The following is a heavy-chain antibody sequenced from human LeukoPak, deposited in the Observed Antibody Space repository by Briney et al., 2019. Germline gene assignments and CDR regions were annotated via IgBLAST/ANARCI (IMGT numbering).Heavy chain of an antibody. CDR3: ARHGYCSGGSCYSWGYYYYMDV. CDR2: IYYSGST. Sequence: SETLSLTCTVSGGSISTYYWSWIRQPPGKGLEWIGYIYYSGSTNYNPSLKSRVTISVDTSKNQFSLKLSSVTAADTAVYYCARHGYCSGGSCYSWGYYYYMDVWGKGTTVTISS. CDR1: GGSISTYY. J-gene: IGHJ6*03. V-gene: IGHV4-59*08. D-gene: IGHD2-15*01.